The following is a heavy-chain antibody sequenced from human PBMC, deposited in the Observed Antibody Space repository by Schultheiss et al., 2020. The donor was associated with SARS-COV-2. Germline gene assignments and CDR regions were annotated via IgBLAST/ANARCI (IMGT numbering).Heavy chain of an antibody. Sequence: SETLSLTCAVYGGSFSGYYWSWIRQPPGKGLEWIGSIYHSGSTNYNPSLKSRVTMSVDTSKNQFSLKLSSVTAADTAVYYCARGVIAAAGNYFDYWGQGTLVTVSS. CDR3: ARGVIAAAGNYFDY. J-gene: IGHJ4*02. CDR2: IYHSGST. V-gene: IGHV4-34*01. CDR1: GGSFSGYY. D-gene: IGHD6-13*01.